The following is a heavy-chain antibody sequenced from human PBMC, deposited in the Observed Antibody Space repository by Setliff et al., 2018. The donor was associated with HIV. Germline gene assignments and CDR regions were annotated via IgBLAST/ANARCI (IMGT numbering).Heavy chain of an antibody. CDR2: IIHILGIR. CDR3: ARPAPLLGTSPANNAFDS. Sequence: SVKVSCKSSGGTFDSHAISWVRQAPGQGFEWVGGIIHILGIRNYAQKFQGRVIITKDESTGTAYMELSSLKDDDTAIYYCARPAPLLGTSPANNAFDSWGQGTTVTVSS. V-gene: IGHV1-69*10. D-gene: IGHD3-10*01. CDR1: GGTFDSHA. J-gene: IGHJ3*02.